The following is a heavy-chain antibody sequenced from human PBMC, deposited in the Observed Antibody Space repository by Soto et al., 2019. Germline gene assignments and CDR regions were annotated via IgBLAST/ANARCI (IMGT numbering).Heavy chain of an antibody. CDR2: MSWSGGST. D-gene: IGHD6-19*01. V-gene: IGHV3-23*01. Sequence: GGSLRLSLAASGFTFRSYAMSSVCQAPVNGLPRVSSMSWSGGSTYYADSLKGRFTISRDNSKNTLYLQMNSLRAEDTAVYYCAKAGTGYSSGWYPGGGFDYYHGMGVWGQAITVTIYS. CDR1: GFTFRSYA. J-gene: IGHJ6*02. CDR3: AKAGTGYSSGWYPGGGFDYYHGMGV.